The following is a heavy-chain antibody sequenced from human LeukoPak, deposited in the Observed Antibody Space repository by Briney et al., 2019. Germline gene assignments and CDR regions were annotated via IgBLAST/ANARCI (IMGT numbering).Heavy chain of an antibody. D-gene: IGHD4-17*01. CDR1: GYTFTGYY. V-gene: IGHV1-2*02. CDR3: ARRSGPHYDWFDP. Sequence: GASVKVSCKASGYTFTGYYMHWVRQAPGQGLEWMGWINPNSGGTNYAQRFQGRVTMTRDTSTSTVYMELSSLRSEDTAVYYCARRSGPHYDWFDPWGQGTLVTVSS. CDR2: INPNSGGT. J-gene: IGHJ5*02.